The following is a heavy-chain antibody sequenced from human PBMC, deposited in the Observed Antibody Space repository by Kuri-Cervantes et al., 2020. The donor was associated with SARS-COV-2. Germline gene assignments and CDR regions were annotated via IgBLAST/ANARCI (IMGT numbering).Heavy chain of an antibody. Sequence: ASVTVSCKVSGYTLTELSMHWVRQAPGKGLEWVGGFDPEDGETIYAQQFQGRVTMTEDTSTDTAYMDLSSLRSEDTAVYYCATFITDWGLYAFDIWGQGTMVTVSS. D-gene: IGHD7-27*01. V-gene: IGHV1-24*01. CDR3: ATFITDWGLYAFDI. CDR1: GYTLTELS. CDR2: FDPEDGET. J-gene: IGHJ3*02.